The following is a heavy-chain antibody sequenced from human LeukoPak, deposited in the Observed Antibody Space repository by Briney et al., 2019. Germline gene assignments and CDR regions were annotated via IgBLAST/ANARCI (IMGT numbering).Heavy chain of an antibody. V-gene: IGHV4-59*01. D-gene: IGHD6-13*01. CDR3: ARVRAYSSSWYVVG. CDR2: IYYSGST. J-gene: IGHJ4*02. Sequence: SETLSLTCTVSGGSISSYYWSWIRQPPGKGLEWIGYIYYSGSTNYNPSLKSRVTISVDTSKNQFSLKLSSVTAADTAVYYCARVRAYSSSWYVVGWGQGTLVTVSS. CDR1: GGSISSYY.